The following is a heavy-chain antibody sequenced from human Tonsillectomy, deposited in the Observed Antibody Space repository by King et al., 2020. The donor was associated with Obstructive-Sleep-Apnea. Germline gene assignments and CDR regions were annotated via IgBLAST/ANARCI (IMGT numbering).Heavy chain of an antibody. CDR1: GGTFSSYA. D-gene: IGHD3-10*01. CDR3: ARVRVTMVRGVIIRNWFDP. J-gene: IGHJ5*02. CDR2: IIPIFGTA. V-gene: IGHV1-69*01. Sequence: QLVQSGAEVKKPGSSVKVSCKASGGTFSSYAISWLRQAPGQGLEWMGGIIPIFGTANYAQKFQGRVTITGEESTRTAYTELSSLRSEDTAVYYCARVRVTMVRGVIIRNWFDPWGQGTLVTVSS.